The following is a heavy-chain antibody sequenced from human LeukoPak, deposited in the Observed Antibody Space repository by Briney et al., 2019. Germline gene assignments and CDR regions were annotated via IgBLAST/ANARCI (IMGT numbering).Heavy chain of an antibody. CDR3: ARASPGVTMDY. J-gene: IGHJ4*02. CDR1: GFTFSNYG. CDR2: IWYDGSNK. V-gene: IGHV3-33*01. Sequence: PGGSLRLSCAASGFTFSNYGMHWVRQAPGKGLEWVTVIWYDGSNKYYADSVKGRFTISRDNSKNTVYLQMNNLRAEDTAVYYCARASPGVTMDYWGQGTLVTVSS. D-gene: IGHD2-21*02.